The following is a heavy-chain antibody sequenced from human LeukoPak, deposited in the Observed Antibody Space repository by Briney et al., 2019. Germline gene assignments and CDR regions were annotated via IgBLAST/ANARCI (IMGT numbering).Heavy chain of an antibody. CDR1: GFPFRSYA. V-gene: IGHV3-23*01. CDR2: ISGSGDSGGTT. CDR3: AKDPNSSSGRTNWFDP. Sequence: GGSLRLSCAASGFPFRSYAMSWVRQAPGKGLGWVSRISGSGDSGGTTYYADSVKGRFTISRDNSKNTLYLQMNTLRVEDTAVYYCAKDPNSSSGRTNWFDPWGQGTLVTVSS. D-gene: IGHD6-6*01. J-gene: IGHJ5*02.